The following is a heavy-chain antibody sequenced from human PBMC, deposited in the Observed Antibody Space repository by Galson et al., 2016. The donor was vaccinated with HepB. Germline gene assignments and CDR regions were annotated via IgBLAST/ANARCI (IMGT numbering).Heavy chain of an antibody. V-gene: IGHV3-53*01. J-gene: IGHJ6*02. CDR3: ARDPGFRNGMNV. CDR2: SYGAGST. CDR1: GFIVSNDY. Sequence: SLRLSCAASGFIVSNDYMNWVRQAPGKGMEWLSVSYGAGSTSYAESVRGRFTISRDNSKNSVFLQMNNLRAEDTAVYYCARDPGFRNGMNVWGQGTTVTVSS.